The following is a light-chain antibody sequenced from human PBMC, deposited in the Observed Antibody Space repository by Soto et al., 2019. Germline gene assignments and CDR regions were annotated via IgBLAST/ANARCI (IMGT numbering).Light chain of an antibody. J-gene: IGKJ4*01. CDR1: QGINNY. Sequence: DIQLTQSPSSLSASVGDRVTITCRTSQGINNYLAWYQQKPGKAPKSLIYETSILQRGVPLRFGGGGSGTQFTLTINGLQPEDIATYYCLQYDTYPVVFGGGTNVEI. CDR2: ETS. CDR3: LQYDTYPVV. V-gene: IGKV1-16*01.